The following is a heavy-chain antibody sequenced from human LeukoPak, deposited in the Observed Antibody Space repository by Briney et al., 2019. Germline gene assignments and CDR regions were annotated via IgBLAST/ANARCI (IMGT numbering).Heavy chain of an antibody. CDR1: GFTFSQST. V-gene: IGHV3-7*01. CDR3: ATGGAPGGRFEN. D-gene: IGHD1-26*01. J-gene: IGHJ4*02. Sequence: GGSLRLSSVVSGFTFSQSTITWVRQAPGKGPEWVAKMHEDGTQIHYVDSVKGRFTISRDNAKNSLFLQMNSLRVEDTAVYYCATGGAPGGRFENWGQGMLVTVSS. CDR2: MHEDGTQI.